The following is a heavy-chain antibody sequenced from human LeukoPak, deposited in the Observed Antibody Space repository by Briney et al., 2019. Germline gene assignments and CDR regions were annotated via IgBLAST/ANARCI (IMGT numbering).Heavy chain of an antibody. CDR1: GGSFSGYY. D-gene: IGHD2-21*01. V-gene: IGHV4-34*01. CDR2: INHSGGT. CDR3: ARGPLIAYYFGY. J-gene: IGHJ4*02. Sequence: SETLSLTCAVYGGSFSGYYWSWIRQPPGKGREWIGEINHSGGTKYNPSLKSRVTISVDTSKNQFSLKLSSVTAADTAVYYCARGPLIAYYFGYWGQGTLVTVSS.